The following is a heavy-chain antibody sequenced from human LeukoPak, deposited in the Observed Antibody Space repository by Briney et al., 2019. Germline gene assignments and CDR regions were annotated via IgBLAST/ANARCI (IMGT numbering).Heavy chain of an antibody. Sequence: PSETLSLTCSVSGASISGGKDFWGWIRQPPGKGLEWIGSIFYSGSTYYNPSLESRVTISVDTSRNEFSLKVMSVTAADTAVYYCARRGITYSRSFFDYWGQGTLVTVSS. J-gene: IGHJ4*02. D-gene: IGHD1-26*01. CDR2: IFYSGST. CDR1: GASISGGKDF. V-gene: IGHV4-39*01. CDR3: ARRGITYSRSFFDY.